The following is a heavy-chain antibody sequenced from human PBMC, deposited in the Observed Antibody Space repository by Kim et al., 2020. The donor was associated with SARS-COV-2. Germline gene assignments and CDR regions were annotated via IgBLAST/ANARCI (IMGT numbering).Heavy chain of an antibody. D-gene: IGHD6-25*01. V-gene: IGHV3-48*03. CDR1: GFTFSRYE. J-gene: IGHJ3*02. CDR3: AREDLLASATRIDAFDI. Sequence: GGSLRLSCAASGFTFSRYEMNWVRQAPGKGLEWISYISNGGGTIYYAESVKGRFTISRDNAKNSLYLQMNGLRAEDTAFYYCAREDLLASATRIDAFDIWGRGTMVTVSS. CDR2: ISNGGGTI.